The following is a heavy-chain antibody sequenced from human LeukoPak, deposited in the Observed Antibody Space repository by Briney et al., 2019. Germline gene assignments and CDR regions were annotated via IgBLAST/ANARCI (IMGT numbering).Heavy chain of an antibody. CDR2: ISAYNGNT. V-gene: IGHV1-18*01. CDR1: GYTFTSYG. Sequence: AASVKVSCKASGYTFTSYGISWVRQAPGQGLEWMGWISAYNGNTNYAQKLQGRVTMTTDPSTSTAYMELRSLRSDDTAVYYCAITSGLRFAPVAYFDYWGQGTLVTVSS. D-gene: IGHD3-3*01. J-gene: IGHJ4*02. CDR3: AITSGLRFAPVAYFDY.